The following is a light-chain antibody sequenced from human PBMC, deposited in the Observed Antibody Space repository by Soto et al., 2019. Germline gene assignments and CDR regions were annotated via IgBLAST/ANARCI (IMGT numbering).Light chain of an antibody. CDR3: LQLNTYPST. J-gene: IGKJ1*01. CDR1: QVITND. V-gene: IGKV1-17*01. CDR2: AAS. Sequence: IQMTQSPSSLSASVGDRLSLTCRASQVITNDLGWYQQKPGKAPKRLIYAASTLQSGVPSRFSGSGSGTEFTLTISSLQPEDVATYYCLQLNTYPSTFVQGTKVDIK.